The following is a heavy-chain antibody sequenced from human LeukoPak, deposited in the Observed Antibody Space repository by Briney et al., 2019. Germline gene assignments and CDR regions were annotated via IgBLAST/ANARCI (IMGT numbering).Heavy chain of an antibody. CDR2: IYYSGST. V-gene: IGHV4-59*11. Sequence: PSETQSLTCTVSGGSISSHYWSWIRQPPGKGLEWIGYIYYSGSTNYNPSLKSRVTISVDTSKNQFSLKLSSVTAADTAVYYCARAFSDDFWSGYSFGYWGQGTLVTVSS. CDR3: ARAFSDDFWSGYSFGY. CDR1: GGSISSHY. D-gene: IGHD3-3*01. J-gene: IGHJ4*02.